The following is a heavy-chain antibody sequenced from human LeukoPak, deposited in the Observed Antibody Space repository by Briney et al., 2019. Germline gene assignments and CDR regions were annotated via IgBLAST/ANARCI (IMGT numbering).Heavy chain of an antibody. CDR1: GYTFTDYY. CDR3: ARQDVYSSGWYADY. D-gene: IGHD6-19*01. J-gene: IGHJ4*02. CDR2: INPKSGGT. Sequence: ASAKVSCKASGYTFTDYYLHWVRQAPGQGLEWLAWINPKSGGTNYAQKFQGRVTLTRDTSITTAHMELSRLKSDDTAVYYCARQDVYSSGWYADYWGQGTLVTVSS. V-gene: IGHV1-2*02.